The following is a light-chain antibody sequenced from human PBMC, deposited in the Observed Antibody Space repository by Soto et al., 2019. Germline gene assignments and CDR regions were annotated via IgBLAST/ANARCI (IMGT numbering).Light chain of an antibody. CDR1: EDVDIY. V-gene: IGKV3-11*01. Sequence: EVVLTQSPATLPLSPGGRATLSCRASEDVDIYLAWYQQRPGQAPRLLIYDTSKRATGIPARFTGTGSGTDFTLTISSLEPEDFAVYYCQQRFSWPPWTFGQGTKVEIK. CDR2: DTS. J-gene: IGKJ1*01. CDR3: QQRFSWPPWT.